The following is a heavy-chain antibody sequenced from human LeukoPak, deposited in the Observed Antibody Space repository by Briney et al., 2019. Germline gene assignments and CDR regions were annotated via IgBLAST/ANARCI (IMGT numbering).Heavy chain of an antibody. Sequence: PGGSLRLSCAASGFTFSSYAMSWVRQAPGKGLEWVSAISGSGGSTYYADSVKGQFTISRDNSKNALYLQMNSLRAEDTAVYYCAKGSSWIQLWLLDYWGQGTLVTVSS. CDR2: ISGSGGST. J-gene: IGHJ4*02. D-gene: IGHD5-18*01. CDR1: GFTFSSYA. V-gene: IGHV3-23*01. CDR3: AKGSSWIQLWLLDY.